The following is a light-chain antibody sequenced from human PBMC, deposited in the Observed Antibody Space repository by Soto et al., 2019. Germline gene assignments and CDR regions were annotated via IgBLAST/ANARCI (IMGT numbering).Light chain of an antibody. CDR3: SSYTTSTTYV. J-gene: IGLJ1*01. V-gene: IGLV2-14*03. Sequence: QSALTQPASVSGSPGQSITISCTRTSSDVGAYNYVSWYQHHPGKAPKLMIYDVSNRPLGVSNRFSGSKSGNTASLTISGLQAEDEADYYCSSYTTSTTYVFGSGTKLTVL. CDR1: SSDVGAYNY. CDR2: DVS.